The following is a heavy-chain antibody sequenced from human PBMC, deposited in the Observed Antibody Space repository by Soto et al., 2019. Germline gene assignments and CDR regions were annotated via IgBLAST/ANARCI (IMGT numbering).Heavy chain of an antibody. J-gene: IGHJ3*02. D-gene: IGHD3-16*01. Sequence: PGGSLRLSCAASGFTFSSYSMNWVRQAPGKGLEWVSVIYVAGSTYYADSVKGRFTISRDNSKNTVYLQIHSLRAEDTAVYYCARGAYGVDAFDIWGQGTMVTVSS. V-gene: IGHV3-66*01. CDR1: GFTFSSYS. CDR2: IYVAGST. CDR3: ARGAYGVDAFDI.